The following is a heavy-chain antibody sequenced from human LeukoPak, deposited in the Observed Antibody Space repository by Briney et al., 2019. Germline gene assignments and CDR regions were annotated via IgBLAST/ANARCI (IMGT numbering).Heavy chain of an antibody. CDR2: IYYSGST. J-gene: IGHJ5*02. D-gene: IGHD2-15*01. V-gene: IGHV4-39*07. CDR1: GGSISSSSYY. Sequence: SETLSLTCTVSGGSISSSSYYWGWIRQPPGKGLEWIGSIYYSGSTYYNPSLKSRVTISVDTSKNQFSLKLSSVTAADTAVYYCARGRGYCSGGSCYRSQDWFDPWGQGTLVTVSS. CDR3: ARGRGYCSGGSCYRSQDWFDP.